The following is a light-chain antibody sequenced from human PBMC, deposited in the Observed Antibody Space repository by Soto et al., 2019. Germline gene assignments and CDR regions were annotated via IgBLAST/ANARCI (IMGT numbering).Light chain of an antibody. CDR3: QESFSTLWT. CDR1: QSINDY. J-gene: IGKJ1*01. V-gene: IGKV1-39*01. Sequence: DIQLTQSPSSLSASVGDTVTITCRASQSINDYLNWYQQKPGKAPKVLISMVSVLQSGVTSRFSCSGSGTDFTLTISSLQPEDFATYFCQESFSTLWTFGQGNKVEMK. CDR2: MVS.